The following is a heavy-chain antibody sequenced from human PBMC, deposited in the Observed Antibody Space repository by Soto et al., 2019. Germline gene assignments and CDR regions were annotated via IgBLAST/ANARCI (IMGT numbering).Heavy chain of an antibody. CDR1: GFTVSSNY. Sequence: GGSLRLSCAASGFTVSSNYMSWVRQAPGKGLEWVSVIYSGGSTYYADSVKGRFTISRDNSKNTLCLQMNSLRAEDTAVYYCARDREAGRYYYYGMDVWGQGTTVTVSS. CDR2: IYSGGST. CDR3: ARDREAGRYYYYGMDV. D-gene: IGHD6-19*01. J-gene: IGHJ6*02. V-gene: IGHV3-66*01.